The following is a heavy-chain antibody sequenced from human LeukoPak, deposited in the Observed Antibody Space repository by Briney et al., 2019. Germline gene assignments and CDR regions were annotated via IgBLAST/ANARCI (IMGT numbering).Heavy chain of an antibody. CDR3: ARLNDYVWGSYRGAVDY. CDR1: GGSISSSSYY. D-gene: IGHD3-16*02. Sequence: PSETLSLTCTVSGGSISSSSYYWGWIRQPPWKGLEWFGRIYYSVSTYYNPSLKSRVIISVDTSKNQFSLKLSSVTAADTAVYYCARLNDYVWGSYRGAVDYWGQGTLVTVSS. J-gene: IGHJ4*02. V-gene: IGHV4-39*01. CDR2: IYYSVST.